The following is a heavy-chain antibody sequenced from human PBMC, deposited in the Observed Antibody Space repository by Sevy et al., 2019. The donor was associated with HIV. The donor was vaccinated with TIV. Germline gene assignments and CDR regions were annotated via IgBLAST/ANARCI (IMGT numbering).Heavy chain of an antibody. V-gene: IGHV1-18*01. CDR3: ARGSSSWYDY. J-gene: IGHJ4*02. CDR1: GYTFTTYN. Sequence: ASVKVSCKASGYTFTTYNIVWVRQAPGQGLEWLAWMSPYNGNKKYAQRVQGRVTMTTDTFTDTAFLELRSLKFDDTAVYYCARGSSSWYDYWGQGTLVTVSS. CDR2: MSPYNGNK. D-gene: IGHD2-2*01.